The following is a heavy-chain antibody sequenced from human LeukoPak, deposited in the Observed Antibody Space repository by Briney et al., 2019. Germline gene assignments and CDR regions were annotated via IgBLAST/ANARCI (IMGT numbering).Heavy chain of an antibody. D-gene: IGHD3-10*02. CDR2: IYYSGST. V-gene: IGHV4-59*08. J-gene: IGHJ6*02. Sequence: PSETLSLTCTVSGGSISSYYWSWIRQPPGKGLEWIGYIYYSGSTNYNPSLKSRVTISVDTSKNQFSLKLSSVTAADTAVYYCARHNDYYVVGGMDVWGQGTTATVSS. CDR1: GGSISSYY. CDR3: ARHNDYYVVGGMDV.